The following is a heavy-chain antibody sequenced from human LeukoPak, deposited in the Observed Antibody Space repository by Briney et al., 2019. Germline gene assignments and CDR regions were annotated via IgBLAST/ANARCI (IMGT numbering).Heavy chain of an antibody. Sequence: PGGSLRLSCAASGFPFSSHALAWVRQAPGKGLEWVSSFTGRDAITYYADSVKGRFTISRDDSQNTVFLQMNSLRPDDTGAYYCAKGSTNWGYYFDYWGQGALVTVSS. V-gene: IGHV3-23*01. CDR3: AKGSTNWGYYFDY. CDR2: FTGRDAIT. D-gene: IGHD7-27*01. J-gene: IGHJ4*02. CDR1: GFPFSSHA.